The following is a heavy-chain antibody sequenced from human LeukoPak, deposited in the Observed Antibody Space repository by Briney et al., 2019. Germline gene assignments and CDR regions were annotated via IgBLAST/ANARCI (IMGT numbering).Heavy chain of an antibody. Sequence: PGGSLRLSCAASGFTFDDYAMHWVRQAPGKGLEWVSLISWDGGSTYYADSVKGRFTISRDNSKNSLYLQMNSLRAEDTALYYCAKDIGRIAAAGTGGGDYWGQGTLVTVSS. CDR1: GFTFDDYA. J-gene: IGHJ4*02. V-gene: IGHV3-43D*03. CDR2: ISWDGGST. CDR3: AKDIGRIAAAGTGGGDY. D-gene: IGHD6-13*01.